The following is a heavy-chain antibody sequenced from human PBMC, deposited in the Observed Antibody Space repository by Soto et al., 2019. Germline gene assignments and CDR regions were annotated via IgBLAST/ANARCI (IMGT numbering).Heavy chain of an antibody. V-gene: IGHV3-30*18. CDR2: ISYDGSNK. J-gene: IGHJ6*02. Sequence: GGSLRLSCAASGFTFSSYGMHWVRQAPGKGLEWVAVISYDGSNKYYADSVKGRFTISRDNSKNTLYLQMNSLRAEDTAVYYCAKSSGYYGMDVWGQGTTVTVSS. D-gene: IGHD2-8*02. CDR3: AKSSGYYGMDV. CDR1: GFTFSSYG.